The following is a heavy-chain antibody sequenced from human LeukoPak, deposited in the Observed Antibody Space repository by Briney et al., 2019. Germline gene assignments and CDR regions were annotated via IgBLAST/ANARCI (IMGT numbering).Heavy chain of an antibody. CDR2: IYYSGST. V-gene: IGHV4-39*06. Sequence: SETLSLTCTVSGVSISSSMEYWGWIRQPPGKGLEGIESIYYSGSTYYHQYLKSQITRTVDTTKNQFALKLSSVTAAATAMYSCASESYAFWSGVIDNWGQGTLVTVSS. D-gene: IGHD3-3*01. CDR1: GVSISSSMEY. J-gene: IGHJ4*02. CDR3: ASESYAFWSGVIDN.